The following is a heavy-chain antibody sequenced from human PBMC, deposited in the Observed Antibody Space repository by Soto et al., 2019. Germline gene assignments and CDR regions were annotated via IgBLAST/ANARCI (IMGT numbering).Heavy chain of an antibody. CDR1: GFILNNYA. Sequence: VQLLESGGDLVQPGGSLRLSCVASGFILNNYAMSWVRQAPGKGLEGVSTIGGTDGDSDGVPWYEDSVKGRFTISRDSSANTLFLHMDNLRAEDSALFYCVKRGRNWGAFDFWGQGTTVVVSS. CDR3: VKRGRNWGAFDF. V-gene: IGHV3-23*01. D-gene: IGHD7-27*01. J-gene: IGHJ3*01. CDR2: IGGTDGDSDGVP.